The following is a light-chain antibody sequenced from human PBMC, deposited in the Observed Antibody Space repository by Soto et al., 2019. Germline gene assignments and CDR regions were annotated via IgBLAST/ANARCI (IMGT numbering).Light chain of an antibody. J-gene: IGLJ2*01. V-gene: IGLV2-14*01. CDR1: SSDVGGYNY. CDR2: DVS. Sequence: QSVLTQPACVSGSPGQSITISCTGTSSDVGGYNYVSWYQQHPGKAPKLMIYDVSNRPSGVSNRFSGSKSGNTASLTISGLQAEDEADYYCSSYTSSSTLVVFGGGTKVTVL. CDR3: SSYTSSSTLVV.